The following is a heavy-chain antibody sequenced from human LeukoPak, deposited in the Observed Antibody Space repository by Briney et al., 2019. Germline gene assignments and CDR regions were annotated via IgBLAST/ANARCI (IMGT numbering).Heavy chain of an antibody. Sequence: GESLKISCKAPGYSFTAYWISWVRQMPGKGLEWMGRIDPTDSDTDYSPSFQGHVTISADKSIRTVYLHWNSLRASDTAMYYCARPGDGGYVYFDQWGQGTLVTASS. CDR2: IDPTDSDT. J-gene: IGHJ4*02. D-gene: IGHD5-12*01. CDR1: GYSFTAYW. CDR3: ARPGDGGYVYFDQ. V-gene: IGHV5-10-1*01.